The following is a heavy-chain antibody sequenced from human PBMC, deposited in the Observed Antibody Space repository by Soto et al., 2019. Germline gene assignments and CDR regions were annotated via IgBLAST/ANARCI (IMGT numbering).Heavy chain of an antibody. CDR3: RVTGISEVDY. J-gene: IGHJ4*02. Sequence: ASGKVYCKASGYTLSGFYIHWVRQAPGQGLESMGWINPANGDANYAQKFQGRVTMTRDTSTSTAHMELSRLRSDDTAVYYCRVTGISEVDYWGQGTLVTVSS. CDR1: GYTLSGFY. V-gene: IGHV1-2*02. CDR2: INPANGDA. D-gene: IGHD2-21*02.